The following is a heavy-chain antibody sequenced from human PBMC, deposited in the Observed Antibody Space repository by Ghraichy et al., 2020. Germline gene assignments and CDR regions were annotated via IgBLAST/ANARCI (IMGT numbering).Heavy chain of an antibody. V-gene: IGHV3-23*01. CDR2: ISGSGGST. Sequence: GGSLRLSCAASGFTFSSYAMSWVRQAPGKGLEWVSAISGSGGSTYYADSVKGRFTISRDNSKNTLYLQMNSLRAEDTAVYYCAKAQGYYYDSSGYYDYGMDVWGQGTTVTVSS. D-gene: IGHD3-22*01. J-gene: IGHJ6*02. CDR1: GFTFSSYA. CDR3: AKAQGYYYDSSGYYDYGMDV.